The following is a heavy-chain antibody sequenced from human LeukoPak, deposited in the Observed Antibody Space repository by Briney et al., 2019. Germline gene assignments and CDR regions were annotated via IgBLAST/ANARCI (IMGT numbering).Heavy chain of an antibody. CDR1: GFTFSSYS. J-gene: IGHJ4*02. V-gene: IGHV3-48*01. D-gene: IGHD3-10*01. Sequence: GGSLRLSCAASGFTFSSYSMMWVRQAPGKGLEWVSYISSSSTTIHYADSVKGRFTISRDNAKNSVYLQMNSLRAEDTAVYYCARDSTRGYWGQGTLVTVSS. CDR2: ISSSSTTI. CDR3: ARDSTRGY.